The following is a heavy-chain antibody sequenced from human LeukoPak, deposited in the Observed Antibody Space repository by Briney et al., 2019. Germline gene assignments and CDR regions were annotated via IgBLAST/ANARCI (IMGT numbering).Heavy chain of an antibody. D-gene: IGHD1-26*01. V-gene: IGHV4-59*08. Sequence: SETLSLTCTVSGGSISSYYWSWIRQPPGKGLEWIGYIYYSGSTNYNPSLESRVTISVDTSKNQFSLKLSSVTAADTAVYYCARHRSGSFPHWGQGTLVTVSS. CDR3: ARHRSGSFPH. J-gene: IGHJ4*02. CDR1: GGSISSYY. CDR2: IYYSGST.